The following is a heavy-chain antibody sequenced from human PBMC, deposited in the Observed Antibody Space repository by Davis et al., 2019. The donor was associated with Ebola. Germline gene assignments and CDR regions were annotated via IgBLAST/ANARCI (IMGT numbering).Heavy chain of an antibody. D-gene: IGHD3-16*02. CDR2: IIPILGIA. J-gene: IGHJ5*02. CDR3: ARDIVDDA. Sequence: KISCAASGFTFSSYAISWVRQAPGQGLEWMGRIIPILGIANYAQKFQGRVTITADKSTSTAYMELSSLRSEDTAVYYCARDIVDDAWGQGTLVTVSS. CDR1: GFTFSSYA. V-gene: IGHV1-69*04.